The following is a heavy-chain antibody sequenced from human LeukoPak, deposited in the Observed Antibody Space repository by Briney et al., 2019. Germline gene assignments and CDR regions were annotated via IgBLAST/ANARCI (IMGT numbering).Heavy chain of an antibody. J-gene: IGHJ6*04. CDR2: IYYSGST. CDR3: ARVLGYCSSTSCYGGPDYYGMDV. Sequence: SETLSLTCAVYGGSFSGYYWSWIRQPPGKGLEWIGYIYYSGSTNYNPSLKSRVTISVDTSKNQFSLKLSSVTAADTAVYYCARVLGYCSSTSCYGGPDYYGMDVWGKGTTVTVSS. V-gene: IGHV4-59*01. D-gene: IGHD2-2*01. CDR1: GGSFSGYY.